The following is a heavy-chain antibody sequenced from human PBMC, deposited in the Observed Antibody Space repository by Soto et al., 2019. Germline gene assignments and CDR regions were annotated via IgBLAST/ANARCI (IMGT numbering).Heavy chain of an antibody. D-gene: IGHD3-10*02. V-gene: IGHV3-33*01. J-gene: IGHJ4*02. CDR2: IRFDGSNI. CDR1: ESIFRGYG. Sequence: QVQMVESGGGVVQPGGSLRLSCAVSESIFRGYGMHWVRQAPGKGLEWVAIIRFDGSNIHYADYVMGRFTISRDNSKNMLYLEMNNLRVEDTAVYYCARDGVGVTTFWGFLDYWGQGTLVTVSA. CDR3: ARDGVGVTTFWGFLDY.